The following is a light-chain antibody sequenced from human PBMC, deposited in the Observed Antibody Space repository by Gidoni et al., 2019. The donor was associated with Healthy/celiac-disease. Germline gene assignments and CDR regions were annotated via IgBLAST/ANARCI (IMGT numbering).Light chain of an antibody. CDR2: WAS. V-gene: IGKV4-1*01. CDR1: QSVLYSSNNKNY. Sequence: DIVMTQSPDTLAVSLGERATINCKSSQSVLYSSNNKNYLAWYQTKPGQPPKLLIYWASTRESVVPDRFSGSGPGTDFTLTISSLQAEDVAFYYCQQYYSTPLTFGGGTKVEIK. J-gene: IGKJ4*01. CDR3: QQYYSTPLT.